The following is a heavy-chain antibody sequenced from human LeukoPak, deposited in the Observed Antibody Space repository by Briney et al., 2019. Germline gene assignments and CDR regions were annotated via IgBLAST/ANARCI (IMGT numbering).Heavy chain of an antibody. CDR3: ARSGYRYGADASEI. J-gene: IGHJ3*02. Sequence: PSETLSLTCTVSGGSISSGSYYWTWIRQPAGKGLEWIGRIYTSGRTDYNPSLKSRVTISVDTSKNQFSLKLSSVTAADTAVYYCARSGYRYGADASEIWGQGTMVTVSS. CDR2: IYTSGRT. CDR1: GGSISSGSYY. V-gene: IGHV4-61*02. D-gene: IGHD5-18*01.